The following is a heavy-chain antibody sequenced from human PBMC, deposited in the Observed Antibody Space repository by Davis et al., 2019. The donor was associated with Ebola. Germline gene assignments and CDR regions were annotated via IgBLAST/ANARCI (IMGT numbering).Heavy chain of an antibody. Sequence: GESLKISCAASGVSVTASYMAWVRQAGGKGLEWASSIYNPERPYYADSVRGRFTISRDDSRNTLYLQMSGLRDDDTAVYYCARGVTGDLQFWGQGTLVTVSS. CDR1: GVSVTASY. D-gene: IGHD1-14*01. J-gene: IGHJ1*01. CDR2: IYNPERP. CDR3: ARGVTGDLQF. V-gene: IGHV3-53*01.